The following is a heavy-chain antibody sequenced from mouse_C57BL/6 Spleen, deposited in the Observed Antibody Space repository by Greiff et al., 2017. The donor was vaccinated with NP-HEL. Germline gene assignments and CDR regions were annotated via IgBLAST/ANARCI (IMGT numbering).Heavy chain of an antibody. CDR2: ISYDGSN. D-gene: IGHD1-1*01. CDR1: GYSITSGYY. CDR3: ARDLTTVVAP. J-gene: IGHJ3*01. V-gene: IGHV3-6*01. Sequence: EVQLQQSGPGLVKPSQSLSLTCSVTGYSITSGYYWNWIRQFPGNKLEWMGYISYDGSNNYNPSLKNRTSITRDTSKNQFFLKLKSVTTEDTATYYSARDLTTVVAPWGQGTLVTVSA.